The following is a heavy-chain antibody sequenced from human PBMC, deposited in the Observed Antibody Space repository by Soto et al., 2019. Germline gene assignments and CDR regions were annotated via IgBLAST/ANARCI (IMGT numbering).Heavy chain of an antibody. CDR1: GYTFTHYG. D-gene: IGHD4-17*01. CDR2: ISAYNGDT. V-gene: IGHV1-18*04. CDR3: ARDMNKVTHGCREEYY. J-gene: IGHJ4*02. Sequence: ASVKVSCKASGYTFTHYGINWVRQAPGQGLEWMGWISAYNGDTNYAQKLQGRVTMTTDTSTSTAYMELRSLRSDDTALYYCARDMNKVTHGCREEYYWGQGTLVTVSS.